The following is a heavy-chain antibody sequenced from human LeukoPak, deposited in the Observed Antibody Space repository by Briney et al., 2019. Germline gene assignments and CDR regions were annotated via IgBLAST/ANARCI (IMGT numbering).Heavy chain of an antibody. CDR2: IYHSGST. V-gene: IGHV4-38-2*02. CDR3: ARVEDPMVRGVILTPDNWFDP. D-gene: IGHD3-10*01. CDR1: GYSISSGYY. Sequence: SETLSLTCTVSGYSISSGYYWGWIRQPPGKGLEWIGSIYHSGSTYYNPSLKSRVTISVDTSKNQFSLKLSSVTAADTAVYYCARVEDPMVRGVILTPDNWFDPWGQGTLVTVSS. J-gene: IGHJ5*02.